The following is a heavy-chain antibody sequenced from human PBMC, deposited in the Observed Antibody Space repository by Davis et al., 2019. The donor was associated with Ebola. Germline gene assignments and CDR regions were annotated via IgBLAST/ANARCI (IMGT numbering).Heavy chain of an antibody. J-gene: IGHJ6*02. CDR2: IIPILGIA. CDR1: GGTFSSYA. Sequence: SVKVACKASGGTFSSYAISWVRQAPGQGLEWMGRIIPILGIANYAQKFQGRVTITADKSTSTAYMELSSLRSEDTAVYYCARVLRNYGMDVWGQGTTVTVSS. CDR3: ARVLRNYGMDV. V-gene: IGHV1-69*04.